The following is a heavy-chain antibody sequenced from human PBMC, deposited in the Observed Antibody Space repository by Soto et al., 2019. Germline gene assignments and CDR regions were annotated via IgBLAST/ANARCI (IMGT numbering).Heavy chain of an antibody. V-gene: IGHV3-23*01. Sequence: GKSLRLSCAASGFTFGTTDMSWVRQAPGEGLEWVSTIDGSGGITYYADSVKGRFTISRDNSRNTVYLQMNSLRGGDTALYYCVKNSGWFNTWGQGALVTVSS. CDR3: VKNSGWFNT. CDR2: IDGSGGIT. CDR1: GFTFGTTD. J-gene: IGHJ5*02. D-gene: IGHD3-10*01.